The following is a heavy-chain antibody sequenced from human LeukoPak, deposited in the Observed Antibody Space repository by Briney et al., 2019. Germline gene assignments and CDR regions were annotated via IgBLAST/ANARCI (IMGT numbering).Heavy chain of an antibody. Sequence: ASVKVSCKASGYTFAGYYMHWVRQAPGQGREWMGWINPNSGGTNYAQKFQGRVTMTRDTSISTAYMELSRLRSDDTAVYYCARGGALLWFGELFDYWGQGTLVTVSS. J-gene: IGHJ4*02. CDR3: ARGGALLWFGELFDY. V-gene: IGHV1-2*02. CDR2: INPNSGGT. D-gene: IGHD3-10*01. CDR1: GYTFAGYY.